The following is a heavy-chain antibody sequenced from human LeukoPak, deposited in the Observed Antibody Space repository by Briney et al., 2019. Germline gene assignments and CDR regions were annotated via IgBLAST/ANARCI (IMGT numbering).Heavy chain of an antibody. CDR3: AKVMPLYQLQWGLYDY. CDR1: GFTVSSNY. J-gene: IGHJ4*02. Sequence: GGSLRLSCAASGFTVSSNYMSWVRQAPGKGLEWVSVIYSGGSTYYADSVKGRFTISRDNSKNTLYLQMNSLRAEDTAVYYCAKVMPLYQLQWGLYDYWGQGTLVTVSS. D-gene: IGHD2-2*01. CDR2: IYSGGST. V-gene: IGHV3-53*01.